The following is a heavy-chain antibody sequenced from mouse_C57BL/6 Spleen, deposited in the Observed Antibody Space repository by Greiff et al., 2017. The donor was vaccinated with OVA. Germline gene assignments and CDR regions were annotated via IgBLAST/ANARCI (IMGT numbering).Heavy chain of an antibody. CDR2: IWRGGST. V-gene: IGHV2-5*01. CDR3: AKNLGGYGYFDV. Sequence: VKLMESGPGLVQPSQSLSITCTVSGFSLTSYGVHWVRQSPGKGLEWLGVIWRGGSTDYNAAFMSRLSITKDNSKSQVFFQMNSLQADDTAIYDCAKNLGGYGYFDVWGTGTTVTVSS. CDR1: GFSLTSYG. D-gene: IGHD4-1*01. J-gene: IGHJ1*03.